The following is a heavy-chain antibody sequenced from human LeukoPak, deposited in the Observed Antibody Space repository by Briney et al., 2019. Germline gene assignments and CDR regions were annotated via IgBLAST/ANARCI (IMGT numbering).Heavy chain of an antibody. V-gene: IGHV1-18*01. CDR2: ISAYNGNT. CDR1: GYTFTSYG. J-gene: IGHJ6*03. D-gene: IGHD1-26*01. Sequence: ASVKVSCKASGYTFTSYGISWVRQAPGQGLEWMGWISAYNGNTNYAQKLQGRVTMTTDTSTSTAYMELRSLRSDDTAVYYCAREVYRQVGAMGGYYMDVWGKGTTVTVSS. CDR3: AREVYRQVGAMGGYYMDV.